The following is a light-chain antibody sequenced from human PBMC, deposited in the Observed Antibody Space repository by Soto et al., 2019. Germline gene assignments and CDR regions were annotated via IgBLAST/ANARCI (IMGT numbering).Light chain of an antibody. CDR3: QQYGTSPFT. Sequence: EIVLTQSPGTLSLSPGERATLSCRASQSVSNNYLAWYQQKPGQAPRLLMFGASSRAAGIPDRFSGSGSGTDFTLTISRLEAEDFAVYYCQQYGTSPFTFGPGTKVDI. CDR2: GAS. CDR1: QSVSNNY. V-gene: IGKV3-20*01. J-gene: IGKJ3*01.